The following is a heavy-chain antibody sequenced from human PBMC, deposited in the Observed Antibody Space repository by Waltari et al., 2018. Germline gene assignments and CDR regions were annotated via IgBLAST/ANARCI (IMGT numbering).Heavy chain of an antibody. V-gene: IGHV4-34*01. CDR3: ARGRGIAARFDY. D-gene: IGHD6-13*01. CDR2: INHSGST. J-gene: IGHJ4*02. CDR1: GGSFSGYY. Sequence: QVQLQQWGAGLLKPSETLSLTCAVYGGSFSGYYCRWIRQPPGKGLEWIGEINHSGSTNYNPSLKSRVTISVDTSKNQFSLKLSSVTAADTAVYYCARGRGIAARFDYWGQGTLVTVSS.